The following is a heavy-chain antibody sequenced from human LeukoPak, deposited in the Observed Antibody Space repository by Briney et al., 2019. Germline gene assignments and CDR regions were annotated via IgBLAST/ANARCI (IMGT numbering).Heavy chain of an antibody. V-gene: IGHV4-61*02. CDR2: IYTSGST. CDR1: GGSISSGSYY. Sequence: PSETLSLTCTASGGSISSGSYYWSWIRQPAGKGLDWIGRIYTSGSTNYNPSRKSRVNMSADTSKIQLSLKMSSVNAADTAVYYCARNTEYYYDSSGYYGNNWFDPWGQGTLVTVSS. D-gene: IGHD3-22*01. J-gene: IGHJ5*02. CDR3: ARNTEYYYDSSGYYGNNWFDP.